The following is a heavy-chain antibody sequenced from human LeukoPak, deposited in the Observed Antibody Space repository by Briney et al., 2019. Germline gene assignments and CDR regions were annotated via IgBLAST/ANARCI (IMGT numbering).Heavy chain of an antibody. CDR3: ARDFGSSSGYYWLDP. J-gene: IGHJ5*02. Sequence: ASVKVSCKASGYIFTAYAIHWVRQAPRQGLEWMGWINAGNGITKYSQKFQGRVTITRDTSATTVYMELSSLRSEDTALYYCARDFGSSSGYYWLDPWGQGTLVTVSS. D-gene: IGHD6-19*01. CDR1: GYIFTAYA. CDR2: INAGNGIT. V-gene: IGHV1-3*01.